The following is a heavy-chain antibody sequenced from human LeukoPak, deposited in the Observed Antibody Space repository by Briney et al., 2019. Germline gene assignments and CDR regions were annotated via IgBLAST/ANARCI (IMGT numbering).Heavy chain of an antibody. CDR1: GFTFDDYA. J-gene: IGHJ4*02. D-gene: IGHD1-26*01. Sequence: GRSLRLSCAASGFTFDDYAMHWVRQAPGRGLEWVSGIRWNSGSIGYADSVKGRFTISRDNAKNSLYLQMNSLRAEDMALYYCAKDSSGSYYGPGRFFDYWGQGTLVTVSS. V-gene: IGHV3-9*03. CDR2: IRWNSGSI. CDR3: AKDSSGSYYGPGRFFDY.